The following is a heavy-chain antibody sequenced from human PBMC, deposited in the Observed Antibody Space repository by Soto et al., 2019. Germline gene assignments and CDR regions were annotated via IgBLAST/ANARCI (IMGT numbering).Heavy chain of an antibody. D-gene: IGHD5-12*01. J-gene: IGHJ4*02. CDR3: ARERGYSGYGYFDY. Sequence: VGSPRLSCAASGFTFSSYGMHWVRQAPGKGLEWVAVISYDGSNKYCADSVKGRFTISRDNSKNTLYLQMNSLRAEDTAVYYCARERGYSGYGYFDYWGQGTLVTVSS. V-gene: IGHV3-30*03. CDR2: ISYDGSNK. CDR1: GFTFSSYG.